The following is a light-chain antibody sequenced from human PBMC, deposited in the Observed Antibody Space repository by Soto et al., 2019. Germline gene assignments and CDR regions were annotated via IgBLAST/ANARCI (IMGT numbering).Light chain of an antibody. Sequence: EIVLTQSPATLSLSPGERATLSCRASQSVSSYLAWYQQKPGQAPRLLIYDASNRATGIPARFSGSGSGTDFPPTISSPEPEDFAVYYCQQRSNWPPITVGQGTRLEI. CDR3: QQRSNWPPIT. J-gene: IGKJ5*01. V-gene: IGKV3-11*01. CDR1: QSVSSY. CDR2: DAS.